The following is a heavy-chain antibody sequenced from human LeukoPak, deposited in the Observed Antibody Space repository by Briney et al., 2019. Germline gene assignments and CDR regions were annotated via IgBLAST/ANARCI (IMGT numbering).Heavy chain of an antibody. D-gene: IGHD2-8*01. CDR2: IYHSGST. J-gene: IGHJ4*02. V-gene: IGHV4-38-2*02. CDR3: ATQILHCTNGVCPAEGPDY. Sequence: SETLSLTCTVSGYSISGGYYWGWIRQPPGKGLEWIGSIYHSGSTYYNPSLKSRVTISVDTSKNQFSLKLSSVTAADTAVYYCATQILHCTNGVCPAEGPDYWGQGTLVTVSS. CDR1: GYSISGGYY.